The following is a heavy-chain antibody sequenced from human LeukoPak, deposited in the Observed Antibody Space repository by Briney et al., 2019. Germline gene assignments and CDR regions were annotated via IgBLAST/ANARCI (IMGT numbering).Heavy chain of an antibody. J-gene: IGHJ4*02. CDR3: ARQAAPYGDQTFDY. Sequence: PSETLSLTCTVSGGSISSSSYYWGWLRQPPGKGLEWIGSIYYSGSTYYNPSLKSRVTISVDTSKNQFSLKLSSVTAADTAVYYCARQAAPYGDQTFDYWGQGTLVTVSS. CDR1: GGSISSSSYY. CDR2: IYYSGST. V-gene: IGHV4-39*01. D-gene: IGHD4-17*01.